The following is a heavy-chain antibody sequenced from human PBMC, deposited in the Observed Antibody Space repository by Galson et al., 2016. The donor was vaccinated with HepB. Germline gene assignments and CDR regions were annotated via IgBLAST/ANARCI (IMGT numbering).Heavy chain of an antibody. J-gene: IGHJ4*02. CDR1: GFIFSVYN. D-gene: IGHD3-16*01. CDR2: ITSSRDTM. V-gene: IGHV3-48*02. Sequence: SLRLSCAASGFIFSVYNMNWARQAPGKGLEWIAWITSSRDTMYYADSVKGRFTISRDNAKNSLYLEMNSLRDEDTAVYYCARDDYFRLGYWGQGTLVTVSS. CDR3: ARDDYFRLGY.